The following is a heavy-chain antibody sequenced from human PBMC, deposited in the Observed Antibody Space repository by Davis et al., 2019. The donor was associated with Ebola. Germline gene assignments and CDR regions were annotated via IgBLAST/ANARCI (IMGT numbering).Heavy chain of an antibody. CDR2: INPSGGST. CDR1: GYTFTSYY. Sequence: ASVKVSCKASGYTFTSYYMHWVRQAPGQGLEWMGIINPSGGSTSYAQKFQGRVTMTRDTSTSTVYMELSSLRSEDTAVYYCARSKPLGIVGATTESAMDVWGQGTTVTVSS. V-gene: IGHV1-46*01. CDR3: ARSKPLGIVGATTESAMDV. D-gene: IGHD1-26*01. J-gene: IGHJ6*02.